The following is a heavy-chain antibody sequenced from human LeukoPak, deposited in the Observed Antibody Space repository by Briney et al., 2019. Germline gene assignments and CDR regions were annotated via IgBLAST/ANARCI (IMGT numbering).Heavy chain of an antibody. CDR3: ARETTTGSGSYYNED. V-gene: IGHV4-39*02. CDR1: GGSISSSSYY. Sequence: SETLSLTCTVSGGSISSSSYYWGWIRQPPGKGLEWIGSIYYSGSTYYTPSLKSRVTISVDTSKNQFSLKLSSVTAADTAVYYCARETTTGSGSYYNEDWGQGTLVTVSS. J-gene: IGHJ4*02. D-gene: IGHD3-10*01. CDR2: IYYSGST.